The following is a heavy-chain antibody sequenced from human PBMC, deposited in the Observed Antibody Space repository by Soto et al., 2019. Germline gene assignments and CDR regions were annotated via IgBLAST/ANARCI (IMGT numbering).Heavy chain of an antibody. V-gene: IGHV3-21*01. CDR3: ARVRRILWFGELSAPFDY. Sequence: GGSLRLSCAASGFTFSSYSMNWVRQAPGKGLEWVSSISSSSSYIYYADSVKGRFTISRDNAKNSLYLQMNSLRAEDTAVYYCARVRRILWFGELSAPFDYWGQGTLVTVSS. D-gene: IGHD3-10*01. J-gene: IGHJ4*02. CDR2: ISSSSSYI. CDR1: GFTFSSYS.